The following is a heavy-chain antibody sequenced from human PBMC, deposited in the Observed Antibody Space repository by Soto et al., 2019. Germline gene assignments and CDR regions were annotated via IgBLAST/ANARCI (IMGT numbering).Heavy chain of an antibody. CDR3: ARDSGNSGYYYSPDY. V-gene: IGHV3-23*01. D-gene: IGHD3-22*01. CDR1: GFTFSSYV. Sequence: PGGSLRLSCAASGFTFSSYVMSWVRQAPGKGLECVSTIRDSGDNTYYADSVKGRFTISRDNSKNTLYLQMNSLRAEDTAVYFCARDSGNSGYYYSPDYWGQGT. J-gene: IGHJ4*02. CDR2: IRDSGDNT.